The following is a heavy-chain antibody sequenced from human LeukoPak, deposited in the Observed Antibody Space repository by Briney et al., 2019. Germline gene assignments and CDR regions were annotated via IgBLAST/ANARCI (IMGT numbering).Heavy chain of an antibody. V-gene: IGHV4-59*01. J-gene: IGHJ4*02. CDR2: IYYSGST. Sequence: SEALSLTCTVSGGSISSYYWSWIRQPPGKGQEWIGYIYYSGSTNYNPSLKSRVTISVDTSKNQFSLKLSSVTAADTAVYYCARGPSGYYDYWGQGTLVTVSS. D-gene: IGHD3-22*01. CDR3: ARGPSGYYDY. CDR1: GGSISSYY.